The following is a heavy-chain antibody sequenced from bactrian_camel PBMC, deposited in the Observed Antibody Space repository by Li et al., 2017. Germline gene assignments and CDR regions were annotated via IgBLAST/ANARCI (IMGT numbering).Heavy chain of an antibody. Sequence: DVQLVESGGGLVQPGGSLRLSCAASGFAFSWDTMTWVRQAPGKGLEWVSSISSGGANKYYADSVKGRFTISRDNAKNTLYLQLNSLKTEDTAMYYCARGQYSETPPRGQGTQVTVS. D-gene: IGHD3*01. J-gene: IGHJ4*01. CDR1: GFAFSWDT. CDR2: ISSGGANK. CDR3: ARGQYSETPP. V-gene: IGHV3S31*01.